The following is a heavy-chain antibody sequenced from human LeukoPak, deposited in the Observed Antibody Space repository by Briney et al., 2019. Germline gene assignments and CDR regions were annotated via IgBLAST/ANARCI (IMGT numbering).Heavy chain of an antibody. CDR3: ARLGYSSSWYLDY. Sequence: GESLRISCKGSGYSFTSYWITWVRPVPGKGLGWMGRIDPGDSYTNYSPSFQGHVTISVDKSISTTYLQWSSLKASDTAMYYCARLGYSSSWYLDYWGQGTLVIVSS. J-gene: IGHJ4*02. CDR2: IDPGDSYT. D-gene: IGHD6-13*01. V-gene: IGHV5-10-1*01. CDR1: GYSFTSYW.